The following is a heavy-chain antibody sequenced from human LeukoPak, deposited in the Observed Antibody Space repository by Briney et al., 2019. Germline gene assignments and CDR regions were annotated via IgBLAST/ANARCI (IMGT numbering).Heavy chain of an antibody. CDR2: IYHSGST. D-gene: IGHD5-18*01. V-gene: IGHV4-39*07. Sequence: SETLSLTCTVSGGSISSSSYYWGWIRQPPGKGLEWIGSIYHSGSTYYNPSLKSRVTIAVETSKNQFSLKLSSVTAADTAVYYCARRKRYSYGPYYYYYMDVWGKGTTVTVSS. CDR1: GGSISSSSYY. J-gene: IGHJ6*03. CDR3: ARRKRYSYGPYYYYYMDV.